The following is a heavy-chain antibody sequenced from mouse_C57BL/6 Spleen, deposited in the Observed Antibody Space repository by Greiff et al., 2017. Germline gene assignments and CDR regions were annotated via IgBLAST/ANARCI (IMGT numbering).Heavy chain of an antibody. J-gene: IGHJ1*03. CDR3: ARPGGSPWYFDV. CDR2: ISSGSSTI. Sequence: EVKLVESGGGLVKPGGSLKLSCAASGFTFSDYGMHWVRQAPEKGLEWVAYISSGSSTIYYADTVKGRFTISRDNAKNTLFLQMTSLRSEDTAMYYCARPGGSPWYFDVWGTGTTVTGSS. V-gene: IGHV5-17*01. CDR1: GFTFSDYG. D-gene: IGHD1-1*02.